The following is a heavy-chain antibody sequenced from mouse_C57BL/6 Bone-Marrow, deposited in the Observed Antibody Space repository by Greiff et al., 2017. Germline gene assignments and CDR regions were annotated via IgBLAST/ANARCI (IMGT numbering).Heavy chain of an antibody. CDR3: ERSGCDSTSYFDFDD. V-gene: IGHV1-59*01. CDR1: GYTFTSYW. Sequence: QVQLQQPGAELVRPGSSVKLSCKASGYTFTSYWMHWVKQRPGQGLEWIGVIDPSDSYTNYKQKFKGKATLTVDTSSSTAYMQLRSMTSEDSAVYFYERSGCDSTSYFDFDDWGQGTTLTVSS. J-gene: IGHJ2*01. D-gene: IGHD3-1*01. CDR2: IDPSDSYT.